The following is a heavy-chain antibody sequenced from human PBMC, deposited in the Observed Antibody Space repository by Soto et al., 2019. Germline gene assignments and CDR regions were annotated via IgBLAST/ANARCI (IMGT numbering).Heavy chain of an antibody. J-gene: IGHJ5*02. CDR2: IYYSGST. CDR1: GGSISSSSYY. CDR3: ARHGVRIQLSFGPRRQELSFDP. D-gene: IGHD5-18*01. V-gene: IGHV4-39*01. Sequence: QLQLQESGPGLVKPSETLSLTCTVSGGSISSSSYYWGWIRQPPGKGLEWIGSIYYSGSTYYNPSLKSRVTRSVDTSKNQFPLKLSSVTAADTAVYYCARHGVRIQLSFGPRRQELSFDPWGQANLVTVSS.